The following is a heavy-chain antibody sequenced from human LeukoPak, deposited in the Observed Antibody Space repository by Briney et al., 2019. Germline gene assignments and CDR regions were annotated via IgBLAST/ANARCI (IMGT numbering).Heavy chain of an antibody. D-gene: IGHD6-19*01. Sequence: GGSLRLSCAASGFTFSSYAMSWVRQAPGKGLEWVSAISGSGGSTYYADSVKGRFTISRDNSKNTLYLQMNSLRAEDTAVYYCAMGNGWYLPHGYDYWGQGTLVTVSS. CDR1: GFTFSSYA. V-gene: IGHV3-23*01. J-gene: IGHJ4*02. CDR3: AMGNGWYLPHGYDY. CDR2: ISGSGGST.